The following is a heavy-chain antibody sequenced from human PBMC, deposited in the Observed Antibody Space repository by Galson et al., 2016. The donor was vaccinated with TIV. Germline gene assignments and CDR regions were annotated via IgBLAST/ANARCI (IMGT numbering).Heavy chain of an antibody. Sequence: ETLSLTCAVSGYSISSTYYWGWIRQPPGKGLEWIGSIYHTGSTYYNPPLKSRVTVSVDTSKNQFSLGLNSVTAADTAVYYCATTGYCSGGNCYPQFDYWGQGTLVTVSS. V-gene: IGHV4-38-2*01. D-gene: IGHD2-15*01. CDR3: ATTGYCSGGNCYPQFDY. CDR1: GYSISSTYY. CDR2: IYHTGST. J-gene: IGHJ4*02.